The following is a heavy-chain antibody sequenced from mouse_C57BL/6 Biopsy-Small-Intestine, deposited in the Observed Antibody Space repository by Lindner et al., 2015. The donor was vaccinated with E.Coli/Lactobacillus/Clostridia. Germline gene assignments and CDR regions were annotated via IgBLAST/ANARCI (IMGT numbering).Heavy chain of an antibody. J-gene: IGHJ3*01. Sequence: WVRQAPGRGLEWMGIIDPGGCSTTYAQQFQGRLTLTEDTSTKTVYMELRGLTSHDTALYFCAKDAGGERAHITFDSRPRSYSGGAFKNWGQGTMVTVSS. D-gene: IGHD2-12*01. CDR3: AKDAGGERAHITFDSRPRSYSGGAFKN. V-gene: IGHV1S61*01. CDR2: IDPGGCST.